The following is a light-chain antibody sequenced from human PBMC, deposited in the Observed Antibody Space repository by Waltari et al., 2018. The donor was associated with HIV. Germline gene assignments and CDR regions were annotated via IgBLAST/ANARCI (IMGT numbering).Light chain of an antibody. CDR3: AAWDASLSVV. CDR1: SSNIGRNY. J-gene: IGLJ2*01. CDR2: TNN. Sequence: QSVLTQPPSASGTPGQRVPISCSGSSSNIGRNYVYWYQQLPGTAPKLLIYTNNQRPSGVPDRFSGSKSGTSASLAISGLRSEDEADYYCAAWDASLSVVFGGGTKLTVL. V-gene: IGLV1-47*01.